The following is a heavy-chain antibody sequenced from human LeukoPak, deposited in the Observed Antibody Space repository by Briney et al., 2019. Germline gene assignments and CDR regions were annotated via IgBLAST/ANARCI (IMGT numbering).Heavy chain of an antibody. CDR3: AKQSSSSWYYYGMDV. D-gene: IGHD6-13*01. CDR2: ISWNSGSI. CDR1: GFTFDDYA. Sequence: PGRSLRLSCAASGFTFDDYAMHWVRQAPGKGLEWVSGISWNSGSIGYADSVKGRFTISRDNAKNSLYLQMNSLRAEDTALYYCAKQSSSSWYYYGMDVWGQGTTVTVSS. J-gene: IGHJ6*02. V-gene: IGHV3-9*01.